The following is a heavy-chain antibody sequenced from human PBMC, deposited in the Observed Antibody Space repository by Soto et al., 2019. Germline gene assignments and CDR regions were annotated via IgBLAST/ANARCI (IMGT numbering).Heavy chain of an antibody. CDR3: ARMLYGSGSYPHWFDP. J-gene: IGHJ5*02. CDR1: GGSISSGGYY. Sequence: SETLSLTCTVSGGSISSGGYYWSWIRQHPGKGLEWIGYIYYSGSTYYNPSLKSRVTISVDTSKNQFSLKLSSVTAADTAVYYCARMLYGSGSYPHWFDPWGQGTLVTVSS. D-gene: IGHD3-10*01. V-gene: IGHV4-31*02. CDR2: IYYSGST.